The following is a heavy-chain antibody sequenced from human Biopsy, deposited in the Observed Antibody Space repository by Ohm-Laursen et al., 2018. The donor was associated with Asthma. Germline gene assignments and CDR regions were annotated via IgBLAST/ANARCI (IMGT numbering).Heavy chain of an antibody. D-gene: IGHD3-3*02. V-gene: IGHV3-7*01. J-gene: IGHJ1*01. Sequence: LRLSCAAFGFTFSSYAMSWVRQVPGKGLEWVANIKHDGSEKNHVDSLKGRFTISRDNAKNSLYLQMNSLRAEDTAVYYCARTFHFWSPYHAEHYQLWGQGTLVTVSS. CDR3: ARTFHFWSPYHAEHYQL. CDR1: GFTFSSYA. CDR2: IKHDGSEK.